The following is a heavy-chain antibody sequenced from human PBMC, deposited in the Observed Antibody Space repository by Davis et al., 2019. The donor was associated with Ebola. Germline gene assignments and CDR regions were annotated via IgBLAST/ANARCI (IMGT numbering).Heavy chain of an antibody. CDR3: ARGGLTAIFGQGPFDY. CDR2: VYTSGST. D-gene: IGHD3-3*01. Sequence: SETLSLTCTVSGGSISSYYWSWIRQPAGKGLEWIGRVYTSGSTNYNPSLKSRVTMSLDTSKNQFSLEVTSVTAADTAVYYCARGGLTAIFGQGPFDYWGQGMLVTVSS. V-gene: IGHV4-4*07. J-gene: IGHJ4*02. CDR1: GGSISSYY.